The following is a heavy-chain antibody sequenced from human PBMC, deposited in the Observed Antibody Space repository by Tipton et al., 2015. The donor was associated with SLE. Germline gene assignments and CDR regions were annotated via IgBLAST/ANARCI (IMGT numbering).Heavy chain of an antibody. J-gene: IGHJ3*02. V-gene: IGHV4-39*01. D-gene: IGHD2-21*01. Sequence: GLVKPSETLSLTCTVSGGSINTASNFWGWIRQRPGKGLEWIGTINNRGNTDYSPSLKTRVTISVDKSKNQFSLNLNSVIAADTAVYYCARRGPIAVVISNAFDIWGQGTVVTVSS. CDR1: GGSINTASNF. CDR3: ARRGPIAVVISNAFDI. CDR2: INNRGNT.